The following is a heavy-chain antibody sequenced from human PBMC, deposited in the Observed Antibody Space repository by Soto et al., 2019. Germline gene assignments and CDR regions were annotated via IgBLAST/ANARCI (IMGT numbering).Heavy chain of an antibody. CDR1: GFDFSTNG. CDR2: IWYDSTYK. CDR3: AKDVKTVGYYLAY. V-gene: IGHV3-33*06. D-gene: IGHD3-3*01. J-gene: IGHJ4*02. Sequence: QVQLVESGGGVVQPGESLRLSCLASGFDFSTNGMHWVRQAPGKGLEWVAVIWYDSTYKYYGDSVNGRFTISRDHHKNTLYLKMDSLRVGDTAGYYCAKDVKTVGYYLAYWGQGTLVTVSS.